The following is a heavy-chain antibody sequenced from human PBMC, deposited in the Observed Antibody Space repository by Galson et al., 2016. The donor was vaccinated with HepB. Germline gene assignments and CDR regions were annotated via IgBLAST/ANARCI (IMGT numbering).Heavy chain of an antibody. CDR3: ARMVRGVFDF. V-gene: IGHV2-70*11. D-gene: IGHD3-10*01. J-gene: IGHJ4*02. CDR2: IDWDDDK. CDR1: GFSLTTGGVA. Sequence: PALVKPTQTLTLTCPFSGFSLTTGGVAVNWIRQSPGKALEWLARIDWDDDKYYRSSLKTRLSISKDTSKNLVVLTMTNMDPVDTATYYCARMVRGVFDFWGQGTLVIVTS.